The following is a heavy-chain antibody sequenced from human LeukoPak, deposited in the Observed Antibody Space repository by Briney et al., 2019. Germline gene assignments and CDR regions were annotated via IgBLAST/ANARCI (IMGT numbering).Heavy chain of an antibody. Sequence: PGGSLRLSCAASGFTFSSYAMSWVRQAPGKGLEWVSAISGSGGSTYYADSVKGRFTISRDNSKNTLYLQMKSLRAEDTAVYYCAKDMIYGSGSYYNPIFDYWGQGTLVTVSS. V-gene: IGHV3-23*01. CDR1: GFTFSSYA. J-gene: IGHJ4*02. D-gene: IGHD3-10*01. CDR2: ISGSGGST. CDR3: AKDMIYGSGSYYNPIFDY.